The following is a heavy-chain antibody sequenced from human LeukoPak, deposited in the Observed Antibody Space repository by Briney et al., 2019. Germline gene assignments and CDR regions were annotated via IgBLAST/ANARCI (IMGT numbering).Heavy chain of an antibody. CDR1: GGSISVYY. J-gene: IGHJ4*02. Sequence: SETLSLTCIVSGGSISVYYWSWIRQPPGKGLEWIGYIYGGGSTNYNPSLKSRVTISIDTSKNQFSLRLSSVTAADTAAYYCARDQELGYWGQGALVTVSS. CDR3: ARDQELGY. D-gene: IGHD3-10*01. V-gene: IGHV4-59*01. CDR2: IYGGGST.